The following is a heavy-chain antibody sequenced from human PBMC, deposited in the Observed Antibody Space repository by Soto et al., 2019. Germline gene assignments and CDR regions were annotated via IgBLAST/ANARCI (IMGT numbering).Heavy chain of an antibody. CDR3: ARSPYSASYLADFDY. J-gene: IGHJ4*02. Sequence: QVQLVESGGGVVQPGRSLRLSCAASGFTFSSYGMHWVRQAPGKGLEWVAGISYDGSNKYYADSVKGRFTISRDNSNNTLNLQMNSLRAEDTAGYYGARSPYSASYLADFDYWGQGTLVTVSS. CDR1: GFTFSSYG. D-gene: IGHD1-26*01. CDR2: ISYDGSNK. V-gene: IGHV3-30*03.